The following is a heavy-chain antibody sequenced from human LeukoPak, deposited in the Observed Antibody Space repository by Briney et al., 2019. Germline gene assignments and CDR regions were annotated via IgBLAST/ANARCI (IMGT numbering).Heavy chain of an antibody. Sequence: GGSLRLSCAASGFTFDDYAMHWVRQAPGKGLEWVSLISGSGGSTYYADSVKGRFTISRDNSKNTLYLQMNSLRAEDTAVYYCAKVTSGWYRGGFDYWGQGTLVTVSS. CDR3: AKVTSGWYRGGFDY. CDR2: ISGSGGST. D-gene: IGHD6-19*01. CDR1: GFTFDDYA. V-gene: IGHV3-23*01. J-gene: IGHJ4*02.